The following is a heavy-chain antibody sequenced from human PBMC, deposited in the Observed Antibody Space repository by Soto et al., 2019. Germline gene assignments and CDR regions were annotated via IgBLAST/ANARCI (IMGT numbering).Heavy chain of an antibody. CDR1: GGSISSYY. V-gene: IGHV4-59*08. CDR2: IYYSGST. J-gene: IGHJ4*02. D-gene: IGHD3-22*01. Sequence: PSETLSLTCTVSGGSISSYYWSWIRQPPGKGLEWIGYIYYSGSTNYNPSLKSRVTISVDTSKNQFSLKLSSVTAADTAVYYCARHEDYYDSSGYYDYWGQGTLVTVSS. CDR3: ARHEDYYDSSGYYDY.